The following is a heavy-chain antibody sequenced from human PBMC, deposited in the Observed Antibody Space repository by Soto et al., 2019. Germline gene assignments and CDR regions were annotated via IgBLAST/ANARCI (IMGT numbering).Heavy chain of an antibody. V-gene: IGHV1-69*13. CDR3: ARGSGEWLLLAHFQH. Sequence: SVKVSCKASGCTFSSYAISWVRQAPGQGLEWMGGIIPILGTANYAQKFQGRVTITADESTSTAYMELSSLRSEDTAVYYCARGSGEWLLLAHFQHWGQGTLVTVSS. CDR1: GCTFSSYA. D-gene: IGHD3-22*01. J-gene: IGHJ1*01. CDR2: IIPILGTA.